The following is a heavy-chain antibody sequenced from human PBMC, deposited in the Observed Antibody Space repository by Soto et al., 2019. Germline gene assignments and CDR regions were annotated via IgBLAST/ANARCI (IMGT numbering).Heavy chain of an antibody. J-gene: IGHJ4*02. CDR2: IWFDGSNK. CDR3: ATTVPY. D-gene: IGHD4-4*01. V-gene: IGHV3-33*01. Sequence: QVQLVESGGGVVQPGRSLRLSCAASGFTFSSYGMHWVRQAPGKGLEWVAVIWFDGSNKFYADSVKGRFTISRDNSKNTVSLQMNSLRDEDSAAYYCATTVPYWGQGTLVTVSS. CDR1: GFTFSSYG.